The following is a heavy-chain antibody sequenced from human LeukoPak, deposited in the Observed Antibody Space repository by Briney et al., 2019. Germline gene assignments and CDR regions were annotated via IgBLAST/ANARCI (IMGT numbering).Heavy chain of an antibody. CDR3: AHLCTGGGCYSDY. CDR2: TYYRSKWHS. D-gene: IGHD2-8*02. Sequence: ASQTLSLTCAISGDSVSSKSVAWNWIRQSPSRGLEWLGRTYYRSKWHSEYAVSLKGRITIGPDTSRNQFSLQLNSVTPEDTAIYYRAHLCTGGGCYSDYWSQGSLVTVSS. CDR1: GDSVSSKSVA. J-gene: IGHJ4*02. V-gene: IGHV6-1*01.